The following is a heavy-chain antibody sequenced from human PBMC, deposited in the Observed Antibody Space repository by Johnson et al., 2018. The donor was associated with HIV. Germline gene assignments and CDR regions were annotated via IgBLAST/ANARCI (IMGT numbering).Heavy chain of an antibody. CDR3: WGGSRYTHDNDDVYLLHAFDI. CDR1: AFTFRSYS. Sequence: VQLVESGGGVVQPGRSLRLSCAASAFTFRSYSMHWVRQAPGKGLEWVAVISYDGSEKYYADSVKGRFTISRDSSKNTLYLQLNSLRAEDTAGYYCWGGSRYTHDNDDVYLLHAFDIWGQGTMVTVSS. J-gene: IGHJ3*02. CDR2: ISYDGSEK. V-gene: IGHV3-30*04. D-gene: IGHD3-16*01.